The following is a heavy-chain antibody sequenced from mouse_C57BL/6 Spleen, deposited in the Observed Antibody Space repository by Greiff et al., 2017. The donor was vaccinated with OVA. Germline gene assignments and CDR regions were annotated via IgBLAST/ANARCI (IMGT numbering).Heavy chain of an antibody. V-gene: IGHV1-7*01. Sequence: QVQLQQSGAELAKPGASVKLSCKASGYTFTSYWMHWVKQRPGQGLEWIGYINPSSGYTKYNQKFKDKATFTADKSSSTAYMQLSSLTYEDSAVYYCARTFRITTVVEDYYAMDYWGQGTSVTVSS. D-gene: IGHD1-1*01. CDR3: ARTFRITTVVEDYYAMDY. CDR1: GYTFTSYW. CDR2: INPSSGYT. J-gene: IGHJ4*01.